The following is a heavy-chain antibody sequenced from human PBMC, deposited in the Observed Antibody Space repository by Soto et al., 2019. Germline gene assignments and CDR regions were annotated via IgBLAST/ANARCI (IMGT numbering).Heavy chain of an antibody. Sequence: ESGGGLVQPGGSLRLSCAASGFTFSSYSMNWVRQAPGKGLEWVSYISSSSSTIYYADSVKGRFTISRDNAKNSLYLQMNSLRAEDTAVYYCARDVPGDYVSHFDYWGQGTLVTVSS. V-gene: IGHV3-48*01. CDR2: ISSSSSTI. J-gene: IGHJ4*02. CDR3: ARDVPGDYVSHFDY. CDR1: GFTFSSYS. D-gene: IGHD4-17*01.